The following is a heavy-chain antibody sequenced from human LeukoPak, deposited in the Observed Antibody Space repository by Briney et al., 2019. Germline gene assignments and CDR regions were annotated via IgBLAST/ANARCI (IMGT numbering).Heavy chain of an antibody. CDR2: IWSDGSNQ. CDR3: AKSGTSWPRGFDY. CDR1: GFTFSGFA. J-gene: IGHJ4*02. D-gene: IGHD6-13*01. Sequence: GGSLRLSCAASGFTFSGFAMHWVRQAPGKGLEWVAVIWSDGSNQYYADSLKGRFTVSRDNSKNTLYLQMNSLRAEDTAVYYCAKSGTSWPRGFDYWGQGTLVTVSS. V-gene: IGHV3-33*06.